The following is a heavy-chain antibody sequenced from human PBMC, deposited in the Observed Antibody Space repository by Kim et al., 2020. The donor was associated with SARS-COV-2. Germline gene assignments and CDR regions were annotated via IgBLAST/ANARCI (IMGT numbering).Heavy chain of an antibody. D-gene: IGHD3-22*01. V-gene: IGHV3-11*04. CDR3: AREYYDSSGSQRLGMDV. J-gene: IGHJ6*02. CDR2: ISSSGSTI. Sequence: GGSLRLSCGASGFTFSDYYMSWIRQAPGKGLEWVSYISSSGSTIYYADSVKGRFTISRDNAKNSLYLQMNSLRAEDTAVYYCAREYYDSSGSQRLGMDVWGQGTTVTVSS. CDR1: GFTFSDYY.